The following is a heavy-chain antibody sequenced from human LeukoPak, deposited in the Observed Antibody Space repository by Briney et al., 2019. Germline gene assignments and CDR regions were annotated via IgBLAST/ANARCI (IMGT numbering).Heavy chain of an antibody. CDR2: IYYSGST. V-gene: IGHV4-59*08. J-gene: IGHJ4*02. D-gene: IGHD3-3*01. CDR3: ASLTKDFWSGLGFDY. Sequence: KSSETLSLTCTVSGGSISSYYWSWIRQPPGKGLEWMGYIYYSGSTNYNPSLKTRVTISVHTSKKQFSLKLSSVTAADTAVYYCASLTKDFWSGLGFDYWGQGTLVTVSS. CDR1: GGSISSYY.